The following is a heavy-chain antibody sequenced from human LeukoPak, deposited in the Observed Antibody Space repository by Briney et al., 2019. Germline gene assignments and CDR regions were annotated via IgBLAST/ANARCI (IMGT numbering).Heavy chain of an antibody. CDR1: GFAFSDYY. V-gene: IGHV3-11*04. J-gene: IGHJ4*02. CDR3: ARDGEMATIS. Sequence: GSLRLPCAASGFAFSDYYMSWIRQAPGKGLEWVSYISSSGSTIYYADSAKGRFTISRDNAKNSLYLRMNSLRAEDTAVYYCARDGEMATISWGQGTLVTVSS. D-gene: IGHD5-24*01. CDR2: ISSSGSTI.